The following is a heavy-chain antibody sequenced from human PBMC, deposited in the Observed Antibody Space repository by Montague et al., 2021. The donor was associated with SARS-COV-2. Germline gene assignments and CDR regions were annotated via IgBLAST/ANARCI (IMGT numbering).Heavy chain of an antibody. J-gene: IGHJ4*02. V-gene: IGHV2-70*11. D-gene: IGHD6-19*01. CDR1: GFSLNTSELC. Sequence: PALVKPTQTLTLTCTFSGFSLNTSELCVSWIRQPPGKALEWLARIDWDDDKYYSTSLKTRLTISKDTSKNQVVLTMTNMDPVDTATYYCAQTYAPSAVAVDYWGQGTLVTVSS. CDR2: IDWDDDK. CDR3: AQTYAPSAVAVDY.